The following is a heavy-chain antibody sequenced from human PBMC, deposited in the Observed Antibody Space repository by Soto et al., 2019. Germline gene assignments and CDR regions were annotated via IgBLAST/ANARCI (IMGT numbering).Heavy chain of an antibody. Sequence: QVQLQESGPGLVKPSETLSLTCTVSGGSISSYYWSWIRQPPGKGLEWIGYIYYSGSTNYNPSLKSRVTISVDTSKNQFSLKLSSVTAADTAVYYCARGSYCGGDCYPYYFDYWGQGTLVTVSS. CDR1: GGSISSYY. CDR3: ARGSYCGGDCYPYYFDY. D-gene: IGHD2-21*02. V-gene: IGHV4-59*01. CDR2: IYYSGST. J-gene: IGHJ4*02.